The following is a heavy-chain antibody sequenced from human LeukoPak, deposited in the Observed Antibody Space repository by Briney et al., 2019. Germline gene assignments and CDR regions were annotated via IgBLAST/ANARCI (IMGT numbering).Heavy chain of an antibody. CDR2: MNPSGST. Sequence: SETLSLTCAVYGGSFSGYYWTWIRQTPGKGLEWIGEMNPSGSTNYNPSLKSRVTISVDTSKNQFSLKLSSVTAADTAVYYCARAVWFGEASYTDVWGKGTTVTVSS. D-gene: IGHD3-10*01. CDR1: GGSFSGYY. CDR3: ARAVWFGEASYTDV. V-gene: IGHV4-34*01. J-gene: IGHJ6*03.